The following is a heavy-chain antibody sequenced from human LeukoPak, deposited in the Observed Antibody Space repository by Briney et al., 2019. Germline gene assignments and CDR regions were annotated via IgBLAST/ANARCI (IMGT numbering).Heavy chain of an antibody. V-gene: IGHV4-59*12. CDR3: ARGRRGGGFDY. CDR2: ISHSAGT. CDR1: GASITPYY. D-gene: IGHD1-26*01. J-gene: IGHJ4*02. Sequence: PSETLSLTCTVSGASITPYYWSWIRQPPGKGLEWIGFISHSAGTSYSPSLKSRVTISLDTSKSQFSLKLSSVTAADTAVYYCARGRRGGGFDYWGQGTLVTVSS.